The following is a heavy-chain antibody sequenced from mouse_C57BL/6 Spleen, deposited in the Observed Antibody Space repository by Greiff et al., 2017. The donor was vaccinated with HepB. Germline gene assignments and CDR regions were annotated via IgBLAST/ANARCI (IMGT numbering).Heavy chain of an antibody. J-gene: IGHJ2*01. CDR1: GYTFTSYG. D-gene: IGHD4-1*01. Sequence: QVQLQQSGAELARPGASVKLSCKASGYTFTSYGISWVKQRTGQGLEWIGEIYPRSGNTYYNGKFKGKATLTADKSSSTAYMELRSLTSEDSAFYFWARRREILGLEDFDYWGQGTTLTVSS. CDR3: ARRREILGLEDFDY. CDR2: IYPRSGNT. V-gene: IGHV1-81*01.